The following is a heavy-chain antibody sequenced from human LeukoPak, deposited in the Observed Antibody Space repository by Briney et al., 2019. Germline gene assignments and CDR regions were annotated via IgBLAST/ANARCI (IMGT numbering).Heavy chain of an antibody. CDR2: ISVGNGNT. CDR3: ARALVPGSGSYYDWFDP. CDR1: GYTFSNYG. V-gene: IGHV1-3*01. J-gene: IGHJ5*02. D-gene: IGHD3-10*01. Sequence: EASVKVSCKASGYTFSNYGIHWVRQAPGQSLECLGWISVGNGNTKYSQNFQGRVTITRDTSATTAYMELSNLRPEDTAVYYCARALVPGSGSYYDWFDPWGQGTLVTVSS.